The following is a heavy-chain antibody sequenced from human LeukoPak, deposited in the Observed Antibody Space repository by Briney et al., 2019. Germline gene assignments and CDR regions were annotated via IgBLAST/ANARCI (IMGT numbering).Heavy chain of an antibody. CDR1: GFSFSSYS. CDR2: MSVNGVNK. Sequence: PGGSLRLSCVASGFSFSSYSIHWVRRFPGKGLEWVAVMSVNGVNKYYADSVRGRFTVSRDISKNTQFLQMNSLRFEDTAVYFCVRESCSGGSCTYDPFDIWGHGTMVTVST. CDR3: VRESCSGGSCTYDPFDI. J-gene: IGHJ3*02. V-gene: IGHV3-30-3*01. D-gene: IGHD2-15*01.